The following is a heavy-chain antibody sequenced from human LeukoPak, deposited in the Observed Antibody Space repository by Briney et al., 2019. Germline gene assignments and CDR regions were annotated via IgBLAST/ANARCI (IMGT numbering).Heavy chain of an antibody. CDR1: GFTVSSDH. CDR3: ARSGSGTYYSFDY. CDR2: IYSGGNK. D-gene: IGHD1-26*01. Sequence: GGSLRLSCAASGFTVSSDHMSWVRQAPGKGLEWVSAIYSGGNKYYADSVKGRFTISRDNSKNTLYLQMNSLRAEDTAVYYCARSGSGTYYSFDYWGQGTLVTVSS. V-gene: IGHV3-66*02. J-gene: IGHJ4*02.